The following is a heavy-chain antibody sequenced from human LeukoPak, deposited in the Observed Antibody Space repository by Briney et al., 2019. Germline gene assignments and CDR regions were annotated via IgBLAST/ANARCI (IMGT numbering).Heavy chain of an antibody. CDR1: GYTFTDYY. D-gene: IGHD3-10*01. J-gene: IGHJ3*01. CDR3: ARGGTVVRGAADPFDV. V-gene: IGHV1-2*02. Sequence: ASVKVSCKASGYTFTDYYIHWVRQAPGLGLEWMAWIDPDSGGTKYAQKFQGRVTMTRDTSTSTAYMELSRLRSDDTAFYYCARGGTVVRGAADPFDVWGQGTIITISS. CDR2: IDPDSGGT.